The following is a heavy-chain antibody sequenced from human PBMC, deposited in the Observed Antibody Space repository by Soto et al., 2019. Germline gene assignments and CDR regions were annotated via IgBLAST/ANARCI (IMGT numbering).Heavy chain of an antibody. CDR2: INHRGST. CDR1: GGSFSGYY. Sequence: QVQLQQWGAGLLKPSETLSLTCAVYGGSFSGYYWSWIRQPPGKGLEWIGEINHRGSTNYNPSLKSRVTISVDTSKNQFSLKLSSVTAADTAVYYCARGRWGKYCSGGSCYRAGKNYFDYWGQGTLVTVSS. CDR3: ARGRWGKYCSGGSCYRAGKNYFDY. V-gene: IGHV4-34*01. D-gene: IGHD2-15*01. J-gene: IGHJ4*02.